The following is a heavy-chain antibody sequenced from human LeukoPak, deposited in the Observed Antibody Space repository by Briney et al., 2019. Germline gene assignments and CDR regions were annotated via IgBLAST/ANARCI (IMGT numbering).Heavy chain of an antibody. Sequence: PSETLSLTCTVSGVSISSSYSYWGWIRQPPGMGLEWIGSVHHRGRTFYNPSLKSRLTISLETSKNHFSLKLTSVTSADTAVYYCARLANYVPVYWGQGTLVIVSS. J-gene: IGHJ4*02. CDR1: GVSISSSYSY. CDR3: ARLANYVPVY. CDR2: VHHRGRT. D-gene: IGHD1-7*01. V-gene: IGHV4-39*02.